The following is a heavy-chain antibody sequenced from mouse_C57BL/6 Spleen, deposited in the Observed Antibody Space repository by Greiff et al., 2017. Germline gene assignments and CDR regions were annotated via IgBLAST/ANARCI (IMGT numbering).Heavy chain of an antibody. CDR2: ISDGGSYT. J-gene: IGHJ1*03. Sequence: EVQLVESGGGLVKPGGSLKLSCAASGFTFSSYAMSWVRQTPEKRLEWVATISDGGSYTYYPDNVKGRFTISRDNAKNNLYLQMSHLKSEDTAMYYGAREGGAAHWYFDVWGTGTTVTVSS. CDR3: AREGGAAHWYFDV. V-gene: IGHV5-4*01. CDR1: GFTFSSYA.